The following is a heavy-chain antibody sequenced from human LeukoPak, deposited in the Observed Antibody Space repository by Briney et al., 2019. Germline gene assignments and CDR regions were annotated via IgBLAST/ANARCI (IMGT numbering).Heavy chain of an antibody. CDR2: ISSSGSTI. CDR3: AELGITRIGGV. CDR1: GFTFSSYS. V-gene: IGHV3-48*04. D-gene: IGHD3-10*02. Sequence: GGSLRLSCAVSGFTFSSYSMNWVRQAPGKGLEWVSYISSSGSTIYYADSVKGRFTISRDNAKNSLYLQMNSLRAEDTAVYYCAELGITRIGGVWGKGTTVTISS. J-gene: IGHJ6*04.